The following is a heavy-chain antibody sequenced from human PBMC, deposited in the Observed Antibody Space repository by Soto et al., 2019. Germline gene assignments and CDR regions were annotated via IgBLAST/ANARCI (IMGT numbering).Heavy chain of an antibody. CDR1: GFTFSSYW. D-gene: IGHD5-18*01. CDR3: ATGGYSYGWGY. CDR2: VNPAGSAS. J-gene: IGHJ4*02. V-gene: IGHV3-74*01. Sequence: EVQLVESGGGLVQPGGPLRLSCVGSGFTFSSYWMHWVRQVPGKGPVWVSRVNPAGSASSYADSVKGRFTVSRDNAKNTLYLEMNSLSAEETAVYYCATGGYSYGWGYWGQGTLVTVSS.